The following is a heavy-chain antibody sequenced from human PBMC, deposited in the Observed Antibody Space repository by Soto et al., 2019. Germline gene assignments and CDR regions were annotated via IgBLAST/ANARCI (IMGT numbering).Heavy chain of an antibody. CDR3: ARAALVQEYYFDY. V-gene: IGHV4-31*03. D-gene: IGHD3-9*01. CDR1: GGSISSGGYY. CDR2: IYYSGST. Sequence: SETLSLTCTVSGGSISSGGYYWSWIRQHPGKGLEWIGYIYYSGSTYYNPSLKSRVTISVDTSKNQFSLKLSSVTAADTAVYYCARAALVQEYYFDYWGQGTLVTVSS. J-gene: IGHJ4*02.